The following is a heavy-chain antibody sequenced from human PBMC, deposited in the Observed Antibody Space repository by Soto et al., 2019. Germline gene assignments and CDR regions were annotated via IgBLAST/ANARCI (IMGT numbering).Heavy chain of an antibody. D-gene: IGHD3-10*01. Sequence: AXVKVSCNTSGYTFTSYGISWVRQAPGQGLEWMGWISAYNVNTNYAQKLQGRVTMTTDTSTSTAYMELRSLRSDDTAVYYCASGPALYGSFDYWGQGTLVTVSS. V-gene: IGHV1-18*04. CDR3: ASGPALYGSFDY. CDR2: ISAYNVNT. CDR1: GYTFTSYG. J-gene: IGHJ4*02.